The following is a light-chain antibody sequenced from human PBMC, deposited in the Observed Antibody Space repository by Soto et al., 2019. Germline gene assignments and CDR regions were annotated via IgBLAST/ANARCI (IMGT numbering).Light chain of an antibody. CDR1: QSISSK. V-gene: IGKV3-15*01. Sequence: EIVMTQSPATLSVSPGEGATLSCRASQSISSKLAWYQQKPGQAPRLIIYGASTRATGVPARFSGSGSGTEYTLTSSSMQSEDLAVYYCQHCNDWRWTFGQGTKVEIK. J-gene: IGKJ1*01. CDR2: GAS. CDR3: QHCNDWRWT.